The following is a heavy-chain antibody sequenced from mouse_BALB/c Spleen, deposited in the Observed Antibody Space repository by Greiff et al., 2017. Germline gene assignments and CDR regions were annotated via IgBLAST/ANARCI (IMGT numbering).Heavy chain of an antibody. V-gene: IGHV3-2*02. CDR2: ISYSGST. CDR3: ARAYDYGFAY. J-gene: IGHJ3*01. Sequence: EVKLVESGPGLVKPSQSLSLTCTVTGYSITSDYAWNWIRQFPGNTLEWMGYISYSGSTSYNPSLKSRISITRDTSKNQFFLQLNSVTTEDTATYYCARAYDYGFAYWGQGTLVTVSA. CDR1: GYSITSDYA. D-gene: IGHD2-4*01.